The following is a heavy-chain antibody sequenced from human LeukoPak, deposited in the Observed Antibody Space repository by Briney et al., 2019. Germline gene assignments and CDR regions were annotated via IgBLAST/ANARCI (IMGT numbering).Heavy chain of an antibody. Sequence: GESLKISCTGSGYSFTSYWIAWVRHMPGKGLEWMGIIYAGGSDARYSPSFQGQVSISVDKSINTAYLQWRSLKASDTAMYYCGRSGHYGTDVWGQGTTVTVSS. CDR2: IYAGGSDA. D-gene: IGHD3-10*01. CDR1: GYSFTSYW. CDR3: GRSGHYGTDV. V-gene: IGHV5-51*01. J-gene: IGHJ6*02.